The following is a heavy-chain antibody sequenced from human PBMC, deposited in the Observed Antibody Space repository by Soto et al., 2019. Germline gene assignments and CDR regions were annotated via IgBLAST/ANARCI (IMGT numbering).Heavy chain of an antibody. CDR1: GGTFSSYA. Sequence: ASVKVSCKASGGTFSSYAISWVRQAPGQGLEWMGGIIPIFGTANYAQKFQGRVTITADESTSTAYMELSSLRSEDTAVYYCARDMGYSSSWGAYYFDYWGQGTLVTV. CDR2: IIPIFGTA. J-gene: IGHJ4*02. V-gene: IGHV1-69*13. CDR3: ARDMGYSSSWGAYYFDY. D-gene: IGHD6-6*01.